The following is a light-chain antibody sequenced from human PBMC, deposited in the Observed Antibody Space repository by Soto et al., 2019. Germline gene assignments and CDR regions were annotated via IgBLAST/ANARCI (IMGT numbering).Light chain of an antibody. Sequence: EIVLTQSPGTLSLSPGERATLSCRASQSVSSSYLAWYQQKPGQAPSLLIYGTSNRATGIPDRCSGSGSGTDFTLTISRLEPEDFAVYYCQQYVASPRTFGQGTKVEIK. CDR2: GTS. V-gene: IGKV3-20*01. CDR1: QSVSSSY. CDR3: QQYVASPRT. J-gene: IGKJ1*01.